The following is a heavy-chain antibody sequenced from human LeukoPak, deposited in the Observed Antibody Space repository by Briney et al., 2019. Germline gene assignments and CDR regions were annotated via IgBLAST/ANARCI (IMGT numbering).Heavy chain of an antibody. CDR3: ARGPHILYSRAPGDQMLYYFDY. CDR1: GDSVSSSNYY. D-gene: IGHD2-8*01. V-gene: IGHV4-61*01. CDR2: IYYGGNT. J-gene: IGHJ4*02. Sequence: PSETLSLTCAVSGDSVSSSNYYWSWIRQPPGKGLEWIGYIYYGGNTNYNPSLQSRVTISVDTSKSQLSLKLSSVTAADTAVYYCARGPHILYSRAPGDQMLYYFDYWGQGTLVTVSS.